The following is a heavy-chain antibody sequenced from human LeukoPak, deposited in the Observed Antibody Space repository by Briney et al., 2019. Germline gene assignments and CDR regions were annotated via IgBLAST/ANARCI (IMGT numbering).Heavy chain of an antibody. Sequence: SETLSLTCTVSGDSIGNGAYYWGWIRQPPGKGLEWIANIYYGGSTYYNPSLRSRVSISRDTAKNQFSLRLTSVTAADTAVYYCARVASSYLRGYYFDYWGQGTLVTVSS. CDR3: ARVASSYLRGYYFDY. CDR1: GDSIGNGAYY. J-gene: IGHJ4*02. V-gene: IGHV4-39*07. CDR2: IYYGGST. D-gene: IGHD6-13*01.